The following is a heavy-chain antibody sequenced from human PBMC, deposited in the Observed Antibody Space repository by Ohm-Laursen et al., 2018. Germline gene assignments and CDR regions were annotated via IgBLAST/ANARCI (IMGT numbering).Heavy chain of an antibody. J-gene: IGHJ5*02. CDR3: ARIGAS. CDR2: ISGSGGST. D-gene: IGHD1-26*01. CDR1: GFTFSSYA. V-gene: IGHV3-23*01. Sequence: SLRLSCSASGFTFSSYAMSWVRQAPGKGLEWVSSISGSGGSTYYADSVQGRFTISRDSSKNTLYLEMNSLRVEDTAIYHCARIGASWGQGTLVTVSS.